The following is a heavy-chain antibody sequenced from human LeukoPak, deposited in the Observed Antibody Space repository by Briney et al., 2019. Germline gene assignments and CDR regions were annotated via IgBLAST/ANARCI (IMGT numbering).Heavy chain of an antibody. CDR2: INPTGGST. V-gene: IGHV1-46*01. CDR1: GYTFTSYY. D-gene: IGHD1-26*01. J-gene: IGHJ5*02. CDR3: ARDNSVGDNAWWFDP. Sequence: GASVKVSCKASGYTFTSYYMHWVRQAPGQGLEWMGLINPTGGSTAYAQKFQGRVTMTRDMSTSTDYMELSNLRSEATAIYYCARDNSVGDNAWWFDPWGQGTLVTVSS.